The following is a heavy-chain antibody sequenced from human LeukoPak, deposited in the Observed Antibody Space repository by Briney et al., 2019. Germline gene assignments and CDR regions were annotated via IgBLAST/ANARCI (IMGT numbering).Heavy chain of an antibody. V-gene: IGHV3-48*01. J-gene: IGHJ3*02. CDR2: ISSSSSTI. D-gene: IGHD3-10*01. CDR1: GFTFSSYS. Sequence: PGGSLRLSCAAPGFTFSSYSMNWVRQAPGKGLEWVSYISSSSSTIYYADSVKGRFTISRDNAKNSLYLQMNSLRAEDTAVYYCARGLGSGRHAFDIWGQGTMVTVSS. CDR3: ARGLGSGRHAFDI.